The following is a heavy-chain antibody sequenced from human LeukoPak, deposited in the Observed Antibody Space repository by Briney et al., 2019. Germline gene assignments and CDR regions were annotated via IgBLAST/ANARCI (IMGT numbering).Heavy chain of an antibody. CDR1: GFTFSSYW. Sequence: QAGGSLRLSCVASGFTFSSYWMTWVRQAPGKGLEWVATIKPDGSDKYYVDSMKGRSAISRDNAKNSVSLQMNSLRVEDTAVYYCARDLDYWGRGTLVTVSS. CDR2: IKPDGSDK. CDR3: ARDLDY. J-gene: IGHJ4*02. V-gene: IGHV3-7*04.